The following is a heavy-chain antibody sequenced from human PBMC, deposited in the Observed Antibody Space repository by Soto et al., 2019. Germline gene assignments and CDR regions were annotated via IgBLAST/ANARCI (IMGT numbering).Heavy chain of an antibody. CDR3: ARDGGHYGDNDY. J-gene: IGHJ4*02. V-gene: IGHV1-46*01. CDR2: MSPSGDRT. D-gene: IGHD4-17*01. CDR1: GYTLTSYH. Sequence: QVQLVQSGAEVKKPGASVKVSCKASGYTLTSYHMDWVRQAPGQGLEWVGKMSPSGDRTWYPQKFRGRVTMTRDTSTGTYYMELSSLRSEDTALYYCARDGGHYGDNDYWGRGTLVTVSS.